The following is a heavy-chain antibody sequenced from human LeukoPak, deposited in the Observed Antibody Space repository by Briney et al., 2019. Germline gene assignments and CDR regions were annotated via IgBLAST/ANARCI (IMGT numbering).Heavy chain of an antibody. CDR2: IYYSGST. CDR1: GGSISSGDYY. CDR3: ARAHPHQFDIVVVPAAIPPEVWFDP. J-gene: IGHJ5*02. D-gene: IGHD2-2*01. V-gene: IGHV4-30-4*08. Sequence: SQTLSLTCTVSGGSISSGDYYWSWIRQPPGKGLEWIGYIYYSGSTYYNPSLKSRVTISVDTSKNQFSLKLSSVTAADTAVYYCARAHPHQFDIVVVPAAIPPEVWFDPWGQGTLVTVSS.